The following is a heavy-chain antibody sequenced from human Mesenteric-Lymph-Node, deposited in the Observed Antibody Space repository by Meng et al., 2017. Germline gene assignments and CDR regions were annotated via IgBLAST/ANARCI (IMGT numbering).Heavy chain of an antibody. J-gene: IGHJ4*02. Sequence: GESLKISCVVSGLTFSNHWMSWVRQAPGKGLESVANIKHDGSAQNYVDSVKGRFTISRDNAKNSLYLQMNSLRAEDTAVYYCARDRGIQLWEFVDYWGQGTLVTVSS. V-gene: IGHV3-7*01. CDR1: GLTFSNHW. D-gene: IGHD5-18*01. CDR3: ARDRGIQLWEFVDY. CDR2: IKHDGSAQ.